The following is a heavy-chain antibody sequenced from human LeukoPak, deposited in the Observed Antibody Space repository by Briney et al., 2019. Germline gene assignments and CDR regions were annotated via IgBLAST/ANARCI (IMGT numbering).Heavy chain of an antibody. J-gene: IGHJ5*02. D-gene: IGHD3-10*01. V-gene: IGHV4-39*01. CDR2: IYDSGST. Sequence: GSLRLSCLASGFTFSSYSMNWVRQAPGKGLEWIGSIYDSGSTYYNPSLKSRVTISVDTSKNQFSLKLNSVTAADTAVYYCARHYGPWGQGTLVTVSS. CDR3: ARHYGP. CDR1: GFTFSSYSMN.